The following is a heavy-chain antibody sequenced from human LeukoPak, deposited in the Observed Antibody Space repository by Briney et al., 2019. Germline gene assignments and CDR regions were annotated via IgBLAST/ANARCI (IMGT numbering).Heavy chain of an antibody. V-gene: IGHV1-2*02. D-gene: IGHD1-14*01. CDR3: ARGSANHYYMDV. Sequence: ASVKVSCKASGYTFTDYYMHWVRQTPGQGLEWMGWINPNSGGTNYAQKFQGGVTMTRDTSISTAYMELSRLRSDDTALYYCARGSANHYYMDVWGKGTTVTVSS. CDR1: GYTFTDYY. CDR2: INPNSGGT. J-gene: IGHJ6*03.